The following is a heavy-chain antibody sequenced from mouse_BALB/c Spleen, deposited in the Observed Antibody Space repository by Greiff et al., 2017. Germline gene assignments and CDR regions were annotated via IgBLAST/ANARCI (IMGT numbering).Heavy chain of an antibody. CDR3: ASPLRYRAWFAY. Sequence: EVQGVESGGGLVQPGGSLKLSCAASGFTFSSYTMSWVRQTPEKRLEWVAYISNGGGSTYYPDTVKGRFTISRDNAKNTLYLQMSSLKSEDTAMYYCASPLRYRAWFAYWGQGTLVTVSA. CDR1: GFTFSSYT. D-gene: IGHD1-1*01. J-gene: IGHJ3*01. V-gene: IGHV5-12-2*01. CDR2: ISNGGGST.